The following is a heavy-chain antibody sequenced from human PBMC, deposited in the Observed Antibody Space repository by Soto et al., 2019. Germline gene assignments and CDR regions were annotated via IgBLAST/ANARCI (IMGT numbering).Heavy chain of an antibody. CDR2: IRFDGTNI. CDR3: ARDGVGGTVFFGYLDY. J-gene: IGHJ4*02. CDR1: GIIFNGSG. V-gene: IGHV3-33*01. Sequence: QVQLVESGGGVVQPGRSLRLSCAASGIIFNGSGMHWVRQAPGKGLEWVAIIRFDGTNIHYADSVKGRFTISRDNSKNTLYLQMDSLRAEDTAVYYCARDGVGGTVFFGYLDYWGQGALVTVSS. D-gene: IGHD3-3*01.